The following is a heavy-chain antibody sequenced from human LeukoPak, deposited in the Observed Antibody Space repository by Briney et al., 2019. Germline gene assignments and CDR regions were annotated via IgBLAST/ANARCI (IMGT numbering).Heavy chain of an antibody. CDR1: GLTFSSYA. Sequence: GGSLRLSCAASGLTFSSYAMSWVRQAPGKGLEWVSAISGSGGSTYYADSVKGRFTISRDNSKNTLYLQMNSLRAEDTAVYYCANKSPYYDSSKIDYWGQGTLVTVSS. V-gene: IGHV3-23*01. J-gene: IGHJ4*02. CDR2: ISGSGGST. CDR3: ANKSPYYDSSKIDY. D-gene: IGHD3-22*01.